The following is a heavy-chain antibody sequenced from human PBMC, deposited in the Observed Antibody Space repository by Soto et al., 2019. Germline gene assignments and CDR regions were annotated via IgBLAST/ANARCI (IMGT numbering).Heavy chain of an antibody. Sequence: GGSLRLSCAATGFTFSVYAMTWVRQAPGKGLEWVSAVTANGGSTYSADSVEGRFTISRDNSKNTLFLQMNSLRAEDTAVYYCASLGVGDWANYYYYYGMDVWGQGTTVTVSS. CDR1: GFTFSVYA. CDR3: ASLGVGDWANYYYYYGMDV. D-gene: IGHD2-21*02. V-gene: IGHV3-23*01. CDR2: VTANGGST. J-gene: IGHJ6*02.